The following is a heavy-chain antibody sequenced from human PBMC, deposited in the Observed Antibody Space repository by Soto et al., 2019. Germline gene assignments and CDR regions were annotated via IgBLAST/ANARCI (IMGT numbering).Heavy chain of an antibody. CDR3: ASDRASVTGWFDT. J-gene: IGHJ5*02. CDR1: GGSISSGGYY. V-gene: IGHV4-31*03. Sequence: QVHLQESGPGLVKPSQTLSLTCTVSGGSISSGGYYWSWIRQHPGKGLEWIGYIYYSGSPYYNPYLKSRVTITVDTSTNQFSLKLSSGTAADTDVYYCASDRASVTGWFDTWGQGTLVTVSS. CDR2: IYYSGSP. D-gene: IGHD4-17*01.